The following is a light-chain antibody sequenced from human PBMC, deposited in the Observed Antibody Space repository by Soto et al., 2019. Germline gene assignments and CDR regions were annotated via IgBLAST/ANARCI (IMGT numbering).Light chain of an antibody. V-gene: IGKV3-15*01. Sequence: EIVMTQSPATLSVSPGERATLSCRASQSISSNLAWYQQKPGQAPRLLIYGASTRATGIPATFSGSGSGTEFTLTISSLQSEDFADYYCQQYNNWPFTFDPGTKVDIK. CDR1: QSISSN. J-gene: IGKJ3*01. CDR3: QQYNNWPFT. CDR2: GAS.